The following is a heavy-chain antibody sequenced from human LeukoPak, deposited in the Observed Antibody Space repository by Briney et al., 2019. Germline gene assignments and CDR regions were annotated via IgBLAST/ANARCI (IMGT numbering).Heavy chain of an antibody. J-gene: IGHJ4*02. V-gene: IGHV4-39*01. CDR2: IYYNGDT. CDR3: ARLRGYIDGPPGY. Sequence: SETLSLTCTVSGGSISSSSYYWGWIRQPPGKGLEWIGNIYYNGDTYCNASLRSRVTISVDTSKNRFSLNLNSVTAADTAVYFCARLRGYIDGPPGYWGQGTLVTVSS. D-gene: IGHD5-18*01. CDR1: GGSISSSSYY.